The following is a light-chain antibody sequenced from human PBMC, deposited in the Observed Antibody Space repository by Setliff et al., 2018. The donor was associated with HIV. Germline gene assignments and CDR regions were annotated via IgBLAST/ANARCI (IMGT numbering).Light chain of an antibody. V-gene: IGLV2-14*01. CDR3: TSYISSSTL. CDR1: SSDIGFYNY. Sequence: QSALTQPPSVSGSPGQSITISCSGTSSDIGFYNYVSWYRQHPGKAPKLIIYDVNNRPSGVSNRFSGSKSGNTASLTISGLQAEDEAVFYCTSYISSSTLFGTGTKVTVL. CDR2: DVN. J-gene: IGLJ1*01.